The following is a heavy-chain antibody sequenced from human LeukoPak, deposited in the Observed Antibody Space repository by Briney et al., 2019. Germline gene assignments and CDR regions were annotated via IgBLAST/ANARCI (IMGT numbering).Heavy chain of an antibody. CDR3: ARAGYSGYDWDFDY. D-gene: IGHD5-12*01. CDR1: GGSISSGSYY. CDR2: IYTSGST. Sequence: PSETLSLTCTVSGGSISSGSYYWSWIRQPAGKGLEWIGRIYTSGSTNYNPSLKSRVTISVDTSKNQFSLKLSSVTAAGTALYYCARAGYSGYDWDFDYWGQGTLVTVSS. V-gene: IGHV4-61*02. J-gene: IGHJ4*02.